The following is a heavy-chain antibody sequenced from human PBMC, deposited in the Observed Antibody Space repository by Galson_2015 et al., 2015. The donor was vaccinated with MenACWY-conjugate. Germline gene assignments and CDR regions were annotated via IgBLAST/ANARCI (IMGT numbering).Heavy chain of an antibody. CDR1: GFIFNNFW. V-gene: IGHV3-74*01. CDR2: INHGGSGT. J-gene: IGHJ4*02. Sequence: SLRLSCAASGFIFNNFWMSWVRQAPGKGLVWVSSINHGGSGTTYADSVKDRFTISRDNAKNTLYLQMNSLRPEDTAVFYCAKTRGASFYVDSWGQGALVTVS. CDR3: AKTRGASFYVDS. D-gene: IGHD1-26*01.